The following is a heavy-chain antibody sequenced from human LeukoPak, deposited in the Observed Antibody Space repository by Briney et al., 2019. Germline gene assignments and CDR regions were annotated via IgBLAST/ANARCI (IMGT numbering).Heavy chain of an antibody. CDR2: ISAYNGNT. V-gene: IGHV1-18*01. CDR1: GYTFTSYG. Sequence: ASVKVSCKASGYTFTSYGISWVRQAPGQGLEWMGWISAYNGNTNYAQKLQGRVAMTTDTSTSTAHMELRSLRSDDTAVYYCARWGIAAAGTSPEHWGQGTLVTVSS. D-gene: IGHD6-13*01. CDR3: ARWGIAAAGTSPEH. J-gene: IGHJ1*01.